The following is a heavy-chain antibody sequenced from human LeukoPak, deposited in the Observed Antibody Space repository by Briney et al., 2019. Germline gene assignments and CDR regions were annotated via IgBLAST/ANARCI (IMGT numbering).Heavy chain of an antibody. J-gene: IGHJ6*03. CDR2: INRSGTT. Sequence: SETLSLTCGVSGGPLGRFYWSWIRQPPGKGLEWIGEINRSGTTNYSPSLKSRVTISVETSKNLFSLKLNSVTAADTAMYYCARVSPYYMDVWGKGTTVTVSS. CDR3: ARVSPYYMDV. CDR1: GGPLGRFY. V-gene: IGHV4-34*01.